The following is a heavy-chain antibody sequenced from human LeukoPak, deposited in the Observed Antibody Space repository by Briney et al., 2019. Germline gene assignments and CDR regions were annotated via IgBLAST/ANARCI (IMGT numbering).Heavy chain of an antibody. CDR2: IYPGDSDT. CDR1: GYSFTSYW. D-gene: IGHD2-15*01. V-gene: IGHV5-51*01. J-gene: IGHJ3*02. Sequence: GESLKISCKGSGYSFTSYWIGWVRQMPGKGLEWMGIIYPGDSDTRYSPSFQGQVTISADKSISTAYLQWSSLKASDTAMYYCAREISLVVVAATVSAFDIWGQGTMVTVSS. CDR3: AREISLVVVAATVSAFDI.